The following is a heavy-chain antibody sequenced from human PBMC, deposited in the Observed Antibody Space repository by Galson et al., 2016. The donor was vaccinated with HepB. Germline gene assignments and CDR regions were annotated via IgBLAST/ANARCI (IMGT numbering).Heavy chain of an antibody. CDR2: INSDGSST. CDR3: TRVHREGIAAAGLQI. Sequence: SLRLSCAVSGFTVSGSYMSWVRQAPGKGLEWVSRINSDGSSTTYADSVKGRFTISRDNAKNTLYLQMNSLRAEDTALYYCTRVHREGIAAAGLQIWGQGTLVIVSS. D-gene: IGHD6-13*01. V-gene: IGHV3-74*01. J-gene: IGHJ4*02. CDR1: GFTVSGSY.